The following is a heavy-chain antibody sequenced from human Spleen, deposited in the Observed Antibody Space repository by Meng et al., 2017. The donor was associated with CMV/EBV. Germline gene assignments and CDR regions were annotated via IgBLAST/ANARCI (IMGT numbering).Heavy chain of an antibody. CDR1: GFTFSDYY. V-gene: IGHV3-11*04. CDR3: AHSNSSYYYGMDV. Sequence: GESLKISCAASGFTFSDYYMSWIRQAPGKGLEWVTYITHSGGSIHYADSVKGRFTISRDNAKNSLYLQMNSLRAEDTAVYYCAHSNSSYYYGMDVWGQGTTVTVSS. J-gene: IGHJ6*02. CDR2: ITHSGGSI. D-gene: IGHD4-11*01.